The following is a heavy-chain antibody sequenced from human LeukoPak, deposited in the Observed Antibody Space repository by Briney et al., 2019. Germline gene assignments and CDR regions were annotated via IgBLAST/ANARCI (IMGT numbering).Heavy chain of an antibody. CDR1: GFTFSTFA. CDR3: ASGIRERGFDY. CDR2: ILYDGSNK. Sequence: GGSLRLSCAASGFTFSTFAMHWVRQAPGKGLEWVALILYDGSNKYYAESVKGRFSISRDNSKNTLYLQMNSLRPDDTALYFCASGIRERGFDYWGHGTLVTVSS. J-gene: IGHJ4*01. D-gene: IGHD1-1*01. V-gene: IGHV3-30*04.